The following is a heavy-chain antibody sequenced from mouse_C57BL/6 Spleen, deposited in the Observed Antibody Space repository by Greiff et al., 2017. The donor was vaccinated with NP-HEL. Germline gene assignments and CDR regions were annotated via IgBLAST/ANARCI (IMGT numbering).Heavy chain of an antibody. Sequence: EVKLVESGGGLVKPGGSLKLSCAASGFTFSSYAMSWVRQTPEKRLEWVATISDGGSYTYYPDNVKGRFTISRDNAKNNLYLQMSHLKSEDTAMYYCARGYYYDYYFDYWGQGTTLTVSS. CDR2: ISDGGSYT. D-gene: IGHD2-4*01. V-gene: IGHV5-4*03. J-gene: IGHJ2*01. CDR1: GFTFSSYA. CDR3: ARGYYYDYYFDY.